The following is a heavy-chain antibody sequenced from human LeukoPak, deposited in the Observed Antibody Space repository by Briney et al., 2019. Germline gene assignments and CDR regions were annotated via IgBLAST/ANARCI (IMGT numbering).Heavy chain of an antibody. J-gene: IGHJ6*02. CDR1: GGTFSSYA. CDR3: AREVGSGYEVDYYYYGMDV. D-gene: IGHD5-12*01. CDR2: IIPILGTA. Sequence: ASVKVSCKASGGTFSSYAISWVRQAPGQGLEWMGRIIPILGTANYAQKFQGRVTITADKSTSTAYMELSSLRSEDTAVYYCAREVGSGYEVDYYYYGMDVWGQGTLVTVSS. V-gene: IGHV1-69*04.